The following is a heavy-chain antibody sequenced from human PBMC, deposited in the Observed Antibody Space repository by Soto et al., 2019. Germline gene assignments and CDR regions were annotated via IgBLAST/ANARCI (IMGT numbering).Heavy chain of an antibody. CDR3: ARANWGDRYYYYYGMDV. V-gene: IGHV1-69*13. CDR1: GGTFSSYA. CDR2: IIPIFGTA. D-gene: IGHD7-27*01. J-gene: IGHJ6*02. Sequence: SVKVSCKASGGTFSSYAISWVRQAPGQGLEWMGGIIPIFGTANYAQKFQGRVTITADESTSTAYMELSSLRSEDTAVYYCARANWGDRYYYYYGMDVWGQGTTVTVSS.